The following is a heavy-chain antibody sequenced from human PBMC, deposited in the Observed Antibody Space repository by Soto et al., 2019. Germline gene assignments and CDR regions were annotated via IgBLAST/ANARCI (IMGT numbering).Heavy chain of an antibody. CDR2: IYTDNGNT. V-gene: IGHV1-3*04. J-gene: IGHJ4*02. CDR1: GYTFTSYA. CDR3: ARGAGGFDY. D-gene: IGHD3-10*01. Sequence: QGKLVQSGAEVRRPGASVKVSCMASGYTFTSYAVHWVRQAPGQRPEWMGWIYTDNGNTVYSQRYQDRVTITRDTSATTVYMELSSLRSEDTSVYYCARGAGGFDYWGQGTLVTVSS.